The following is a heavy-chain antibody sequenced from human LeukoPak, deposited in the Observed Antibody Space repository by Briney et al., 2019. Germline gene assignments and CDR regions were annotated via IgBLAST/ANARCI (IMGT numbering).Heavy chain of an antibody. CDR1: GGSISSYY. V-gene: IGHV4-4*07. Sequence: PSETLSLTCTVSGGSISSYYWSWIRQPAGKGLEWIGRIYTSGSTNYNPSLKSRVTMSVDTSKNQLSLKLSSVTAADTAVYYCAILGGYCSSTSCYYWGQGTLVTVSS. D-gene: IGHD2-2*01. J-gene: IGHJ4*02. CDR2: IYTSGST. CDR3: AILGGYCSSTSCYY.